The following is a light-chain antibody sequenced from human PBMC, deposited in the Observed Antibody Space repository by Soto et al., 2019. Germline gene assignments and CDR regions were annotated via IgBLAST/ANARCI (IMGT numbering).Light chain of an antibody. CDR1: SGHSSYI. CDR3: ETWDSNTRV. J-gene: IGLJ3*02. V-gene: IGLV4-60*02. Sequence: HPVLTQSSSASASLGSSVKLTCTLNSGHSSYIIAWHQQQPGKAPRYLMKLEGSGSYNKGSGVPGRFSGSSSGADRYLTISNLHFEDEADYYCETWDSNTRVFGGGTKLTVL. CDR2: LEGSGSY.